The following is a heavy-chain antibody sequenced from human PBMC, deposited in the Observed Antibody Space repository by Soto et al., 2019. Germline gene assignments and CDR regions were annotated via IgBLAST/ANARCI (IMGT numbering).Heavy chain of an antibody. J-gene: IGHJ4*02. CDR1: GFPFSSYW. V-gene: IGHV3-74*01. CDR3: AREYYGLLTGYYTDY. Sequence: EVQLVESGGDLVQRVGSLRLSCAASGFPFSSYWMHWVRHTPGKGLDWVARISGDGVTTYYADSVTGRFTVSRDNAKTTLSLQRSGLRAEDTAVYYCAREYYGLLTGYYTDYWGQGTLVSVSS. D-gene: IGHD3-9*01. CDR2: ISGDGVTT.